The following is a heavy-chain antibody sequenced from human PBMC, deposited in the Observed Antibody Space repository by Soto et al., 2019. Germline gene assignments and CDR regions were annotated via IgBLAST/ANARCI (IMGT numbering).Heavy chain of an antibody. CDR3: GRGRSGQIVIFY. J-gene: IGHJ4*02. CDR2: IGPESGAT. CDR1: GYTFTGHY. Sequence: ASVKVSCKTSGYTFTGHYIHWVRQAPQQGPEWMGEIGPESGATRSSEKFRGRVTMTMDTSITTVYMELRNLSPDDTAVYYCGRGRSGQIVIFYWGQGTPVT. D-gene: IGHD1-26*01. V-gene: IGHV1-2*02.